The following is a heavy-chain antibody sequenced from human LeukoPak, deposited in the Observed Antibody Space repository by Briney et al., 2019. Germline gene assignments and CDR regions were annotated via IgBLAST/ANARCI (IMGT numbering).Heavy chain of an antibody. D-gene: IGHD3-9*01. J-gene: IGHJ6*03. CDR3: ARGASWSGYYDILTGYYSNYYYYYMDV. CDR1: GYTFTSYD. Sequence: GASVKVSCKASGYTFTSYDINWVRQATGQGLEWMGWMNPNSGNTGYAQKFQGRVTITRNTSISTAYMELSSLRSEDTAVYYCARGASWSGYYDILTGYYSNYYYYYMDVWGKGTTVTVSS. V-gene: IGHV1-8*03. CDR2: MNPNSGNT.